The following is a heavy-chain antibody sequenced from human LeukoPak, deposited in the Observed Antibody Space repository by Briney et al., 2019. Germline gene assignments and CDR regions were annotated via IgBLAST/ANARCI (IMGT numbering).Heavy chain of an antibody. CDR1: GGSISSSSYY. CDR3: ATTPQYNGSSGRPGNWFDP. CDR2: IYYSGST. V-gene: IGHV4-39*01. Sequence: SETLSLTCTVSGGSISSSSYYWGWIRQPPGKGLEWIGSIYYSGSTYYNPSLKSRVTISVDTSKNQFSLKLSSVTAADTAVYYCATTPQYNGSSGRPGNWFDPWGQGTLVTVSS. J-gene: IGHJ5*02. D-gene: IGHD1-26*01.